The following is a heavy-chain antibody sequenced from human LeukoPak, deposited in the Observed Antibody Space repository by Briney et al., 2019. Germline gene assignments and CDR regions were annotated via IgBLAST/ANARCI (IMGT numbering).Heavy chain of an antibody. CDR3: ARDLLPITGTSDY. J-gene: IGHJ4*02. CDR1: GGSISSGGYS. D-gene: IGHD1-7*01. V-gene: IGHV4-30-2*01. CDR2: IYHSGST. Sequence: SETLSLTCAVSGGSISSGGYSWSWIRQPPGKGLEWIGYIYHSGSTYYNPSLKSRVTISVDRSKNQFSLKLSSVTAADTAVYYCARDLLPITGTSDYWGQGTLVTVSS.